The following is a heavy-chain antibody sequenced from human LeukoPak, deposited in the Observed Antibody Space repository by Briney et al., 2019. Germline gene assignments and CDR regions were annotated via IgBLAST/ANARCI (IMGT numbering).Heavy chain of an antibody. Sequence: SETLSLTCAVSGYSISSGYYWGWIRQPPGKGLEWIGSIYHSGSTYYNPSLKSRVTISVDTSKNQFSLKLSSVTAADTAVYYCARGEYFDHWGQGTLVTVSS. J-gene: IGHJ4*02. V-gene: IGHV4-38-2*01. CDR1: GYSISSGYY. CDR3: ARGEYFDH. CDR2: IYHSGST.